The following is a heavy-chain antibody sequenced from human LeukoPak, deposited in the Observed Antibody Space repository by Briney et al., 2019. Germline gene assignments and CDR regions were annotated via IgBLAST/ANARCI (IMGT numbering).Heavy chain of an antibody. D-gene: IGHD4-11*01. CDR3: TTDTRTTMTTYGY. J-gene: IGHJ4*02. CDR2: IKSKTDGGTT. Sequence: GGSLRLSCAASGFTFTNAWMSWVRQAPGKGLEWVCRIKSKTDGGTTHYAAPVKGRFTISRDDSKNTLYLQMNSLKAEDTAVYYCTTDTRTTMTTYGYWGQGTLVTVSP. CDR1: GFTFTNAW. V-gene: IGHV3-15*01.